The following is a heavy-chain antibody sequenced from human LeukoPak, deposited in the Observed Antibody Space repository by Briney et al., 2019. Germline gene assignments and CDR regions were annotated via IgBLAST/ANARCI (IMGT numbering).Heavy chain of an antibody. J-gene: IGHJ4*02. CDR3: ASNTGTVFDY. Sequence: SSETLSLTCTVSGGSISSYYWSWIRQPPGKGLEWIGYIYYSGSTNYNPSLKSRVTISLEMSKHQFSLNLTSVTAADTAVYYCASNTGTVFDYWGQGALVTVSS. D-gene: IGHD7-27*01. CDR2: IYYSGST. CDR1: GGSISSYY. V-gene: IGHV4-59*01.